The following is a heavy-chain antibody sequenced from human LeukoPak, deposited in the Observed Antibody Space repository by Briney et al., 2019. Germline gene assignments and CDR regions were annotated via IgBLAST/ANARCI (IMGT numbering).Heavy chain of an antibody. Sequence: GGSLRLSCAASGFTFSSYAMHWVRQAPGKGLEWVAVISYDGSNKYYADSVKGRFTISRDKSKNTLYLQMNSLRAEDTAVYYCARELLVGDILTGYYNPAGYWGQGTLVTVSS. V-gene: IGHV3-30*04. CDR2: ISYDGSNK. J-gene: IGHJ4*02. CDR1: GFTFSSYA. CDR3: ARELLVGDILTGYYNPAGY. D-gene: IGHD3-9*01.